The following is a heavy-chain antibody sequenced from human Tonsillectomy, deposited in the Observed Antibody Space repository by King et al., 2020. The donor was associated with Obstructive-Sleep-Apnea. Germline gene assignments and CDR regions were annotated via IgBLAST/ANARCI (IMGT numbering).Heavy chain of an antibody. CDR3: ARGHSGTIDY. J-gene: IGHJ4*02. CDR2: ISTYNGKT. CDR1: GYTFTSYG. D-gene: IGHD2-8*01. V-gene: IGHV1-18*01. Sequence: QLVQSGAEVKKPGASVKVSCKASGYTFTSYGVSWVRQAPGQGLEWMAWISTYNGKTEYAQKFQGRVTMTTDTSTSTAYMELRSLRSDDTAVYYCARGHSGTIDYWGQGTLVSVSS.